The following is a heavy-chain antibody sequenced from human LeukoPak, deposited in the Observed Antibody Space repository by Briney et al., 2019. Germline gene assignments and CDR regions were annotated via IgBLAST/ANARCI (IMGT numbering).Heavy chain of an antibody. J-gene: IGHJ4*02. CDR1: GGSISSYY. CDR2: LYYSGST. V-gene: IGHV4-59*08. Sequence: SETLSLTCTVSGGSISSYYWSWIRQPPGKGLEWIGYLYYSGSTNYNPSLKSRVTISVDTSKNQFSLKLSSVTAADTAVYYCASAPPTYYYDSSGYYPAGGFDYWGQGTLVTVSS. D-gene: IGHD3-22*01. CDR3: ASAPPTYYYDSSGYYPAGGFDY.